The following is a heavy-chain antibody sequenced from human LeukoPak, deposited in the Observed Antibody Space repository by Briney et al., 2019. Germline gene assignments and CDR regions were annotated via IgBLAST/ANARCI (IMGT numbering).Heavy chain of an antibody. V-gene: IGHV3-23*01. D-gene: IGHD2-15*01. CDR2: ISGSGGST. J-gene: IGHJ4*02. Sequence: GGTLRLSCAASGFTFSTYVMTWVRQAPGKGLEWVSAISGSGGSTYYADSVKGRFTISRDNSKNTLYLQMNSLRAEDTAVYYCAKPAGYCSGGSCYFFDYWGQGTLVTVSS. CDR1: GFTFSTYV. CDR3: AKPAGYCSGGSCYFFDY.